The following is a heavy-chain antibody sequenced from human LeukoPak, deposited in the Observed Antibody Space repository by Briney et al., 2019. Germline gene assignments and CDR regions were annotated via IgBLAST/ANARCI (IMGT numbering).Heavy chain of an antibody. CDR3: AMAQGIVAADDAFDI. V-gene: IGHV3-48*03. J-gene: IGHJ3*02. CDR1: GSTFSSYE. Sequence: GRSLRLACAAAGSTFSSYEMNWVCQAPGEGLGWVSYIGSSGSTIYYADSVKGRFTISRDNAKNSLYLQMNSLRAEDTAVYYCAMAQGIVAADDAFDIWGQGTMVTVSS. D-gene: IGHD6-25*01. CDR2: IGSSGSTI.